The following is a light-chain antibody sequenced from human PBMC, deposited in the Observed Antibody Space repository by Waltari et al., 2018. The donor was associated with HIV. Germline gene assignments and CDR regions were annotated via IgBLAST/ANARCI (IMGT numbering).Light chain of an antibody. Sequence: DIQMTQSPSAVSASVGDRVPIICRASQDISYRLVWYQQKPGKAPKLLIFAASNLPSGVPSRFSGSGYGTDFTLTISSLQPEDFGTYYCQQANSFPYTFGQGTKLEIK. V-gene: IGKV1-12*01. CDR3: QQANSFPYT. CDR2: AAS. J-gene: IGKJ2*01. CDR1: QDISYR.